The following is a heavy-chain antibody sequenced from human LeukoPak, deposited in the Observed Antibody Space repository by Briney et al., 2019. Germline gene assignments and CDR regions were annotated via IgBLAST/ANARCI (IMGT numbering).Heavy chain of an antibody. Sequence: GGSLRLSCAASGFTFSGYWMGWVRQAPGKGLEWVANIKHDGSEKYHVDSVKGRFTISRDNSQNSLYLQMNSLRPEDTAVYYCARGAGRDHPDYWGQGTLVTVSS. CDR3: ARGAGRDHPDY. J-gene: IGHJ4*02. V-gene: IGHV3-7*01. CDR1: GFTFSGYW. D-gene: IGHD4/OR15-4a*01. CDR2: IKHDGSEK.